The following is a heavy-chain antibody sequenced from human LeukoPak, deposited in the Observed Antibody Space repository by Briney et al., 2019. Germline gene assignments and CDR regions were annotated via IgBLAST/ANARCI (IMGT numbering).Heavy chain of an antibody. CDR1: GDIAPSNTTA. Sequence: SQTLSLTCAISGDIAPSNTTAWNWTRQSPSRGLEWLGRTYYRSKWYYEYAVSVKSRISINSDTSKNQFSLQLNSLTPEDTAVYYCAKGYSISYWGQGTLVTVSS. D-gene: IGHD3-3*02. V-gene: IGHV6-1*01. CDR3: AKGYSISY. CDR2: TYYRSKWYY. J-gene: IGHJ4*02.